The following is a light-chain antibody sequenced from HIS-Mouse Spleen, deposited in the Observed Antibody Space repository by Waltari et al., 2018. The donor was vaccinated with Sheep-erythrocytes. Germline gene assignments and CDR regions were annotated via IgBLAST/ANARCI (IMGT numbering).Light chain of an antibody. CDR1: SSDAGGYNY. J-gene: IGLJ3*02. V-gene: IGLV2-8*01. CDR3: SSYAGSNNWV. Sequence: QSALTQPPSASGSPGQSVTISCPGPSSDAGGYNYVSWYQQPPGKAPKLMIYEVSKRPSGVPDRFSGSKSGNTASLTVSGLQAEDEADYYCSSYAGSNNWVFGGGTKLTVL. CDR2: EVS.